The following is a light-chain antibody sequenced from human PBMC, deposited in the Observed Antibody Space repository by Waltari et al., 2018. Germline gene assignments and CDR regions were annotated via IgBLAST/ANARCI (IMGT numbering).Light chain of an antibody. CDR1: CLRRYY. CDR2: GKN. V-gene: IGLV3-19*01. Sequence: SSELTQDPAVSVALGQTVRITCQGDCLRRYYASWYQQKPGQAPALVIYGKNNRPSGIPDRFSGSTSGNTASLTISGAHAEDEADYYCNSRDTSGNHVVFGGGTKLTVL. CDR3: NSRDTSGNHVV. J-gene: IGLJ2*01.